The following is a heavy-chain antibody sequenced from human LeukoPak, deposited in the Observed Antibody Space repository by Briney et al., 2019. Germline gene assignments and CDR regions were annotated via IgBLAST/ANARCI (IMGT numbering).Heavy chain of an antibody. CDR3: AGQIVVVPADHFDY. V-gene: IGHV3-21*01. Sequence: GGSLRLSCAASGFTFSSYSMNWVRQAPGKGLEWVSSISSSSSYIYYADSVKGRFTISRDNAKNSLYLQMNSLRAEDTAVYYCAGQIVVVPADHFDYRGQGTLVTVSS. D-gene: IGHD2-2*01. CDR1: GFTFSSYS. CDR2: ISSSSSYI. J-gene: IGHJ4*02.